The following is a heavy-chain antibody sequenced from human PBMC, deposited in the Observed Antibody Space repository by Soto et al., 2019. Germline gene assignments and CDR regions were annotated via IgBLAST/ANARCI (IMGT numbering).Heavy chain of an antibody. CDR2: FDPEDGET. J-gene: IGHJ4*02. CDR3: ATPSRESGRFGFHY. D-gene: IGHD3-10*01. V-gene: IGHV1-24*01. Sequence: ASVKVSCKVSGYTLTELSMHWVRQAPGKGLEWMGGFDPEDGETIYAQKFQGRVTMTEDTSTDTAYMELSSLRSEDTAVYYCATPSRESGRFGFHYWGQGTLVTVSS. CDR1: GYTLTELS.